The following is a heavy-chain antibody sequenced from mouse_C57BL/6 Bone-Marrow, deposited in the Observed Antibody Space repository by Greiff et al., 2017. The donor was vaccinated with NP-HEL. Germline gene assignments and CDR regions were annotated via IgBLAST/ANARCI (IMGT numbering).Heavy chain of an antibody. CDR3: ARVYDGYWYCDG. D-gene: IGHD2-3*01. V-gene: IGHV1-64*01. J-gene: IGHJ1*03. Sequence: VQLQQPGAELVKPGASVKLSCKASGYTFTSYRMHWVKQRPGQGLEWIGMIHPNSGSTNYNEKFKITAPLTVDKSSSTAYMQLSSLTSEDSAVYYCARVYDGYWYCDGWGTGTTVTVSS. CDR2: IHPNSGST. CDR1: GYTFTSYR.